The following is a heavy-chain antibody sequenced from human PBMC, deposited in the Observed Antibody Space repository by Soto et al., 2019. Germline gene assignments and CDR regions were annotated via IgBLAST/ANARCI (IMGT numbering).Heavy chain of an antibody. D-gene: IGHD6-13*01. J-gene: IGHJ5*02. CDR2: IYTSGST. V-gene: IGHV4-4*07. CDR1: GGSVSNVY. Sequence: SGTISLPLTFSGGSVSNVYWNWIRQPAGKRLEWIGRIYTSGSTNYNPSLRSRVTMSIDTSRNQFSLKLNSVTAADTAVYYCARSSHKESWFDPWGQGTLVTVSS. CDR3: ARSSHKESWFDP.